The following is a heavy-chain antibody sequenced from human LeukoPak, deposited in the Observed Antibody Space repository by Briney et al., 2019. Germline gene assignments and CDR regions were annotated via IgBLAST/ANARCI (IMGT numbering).Heavy chain of an antibody. Sequence: GESLKISCKGSRYSFTSYWIGWVRHMPGKGLEWMGIIYPADSDTKYSPSFQGQVTISADKSINTAYLQWSSLKASDTAMYYCARRYYYILTGYYLFDYWGQGTLVTVSS. V-gene: IGHV5-51*01. CDR3: ARRYYYILTGYYLFDY. CDR2: IYPADSDT. J-gene: IGHJ4*02. D-gene: IGHD3-9*01. CDR1: RYSFTSYW.